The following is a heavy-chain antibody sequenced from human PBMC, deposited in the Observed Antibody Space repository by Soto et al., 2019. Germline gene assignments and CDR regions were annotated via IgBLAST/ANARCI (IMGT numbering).Heavy chain of an antibody. CDR1: GGSISSGGYY. CDR2: IYYSGST. Sequence: SETLSLTCTVFGGSISSGGYYLSLIRQHPGKGLEWIGYIYYSGSTYYNPSLKSRVTISVDTSKNQFSLKLSSVTAADTAVYCCARWLRTNYYYYYYMDVWGKGTTVTVSS. V-gene: IGHV4-31*03. J-gene: IGHJ6*03. CDR3: ARWLRTNYYYYYYMDV. D-gene: IGHD5-12*01.